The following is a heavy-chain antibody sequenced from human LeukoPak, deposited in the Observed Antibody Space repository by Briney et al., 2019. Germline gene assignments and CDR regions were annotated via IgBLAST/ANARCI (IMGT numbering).Heavy chain of an antibody. D-gene: IGHD3-22*01. Sequence: GESLKISCKGSGYSLTSYWIGWVRQMPGKGLEWMGIIYPGDSDTKYSPSFQGQVTISADRSTNTAYLQWSRLTASDTAIYYCARHPITTYYDSSGYSAGGPDYWGQGTLVTVSS. CDR2: IYPGDSDT. CDR1: GYSLTSYW. V-gene: IGHV5-51*01. J-gene: IGHJ4*02. CDR3: ARHPITTYYDSSGYSAGGPDY.